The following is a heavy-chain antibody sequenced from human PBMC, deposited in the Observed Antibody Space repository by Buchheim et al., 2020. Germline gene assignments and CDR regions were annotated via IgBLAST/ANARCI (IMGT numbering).Heavy chain of an antibody. CDR1: GYTFTGYY. D-gene: IGHD3-22*01. Sequence: QVQLVQSGAEVKKPGASVKVSCKASGYTFTGYYMHWVRQAPGQGLEWMGWINPNSGGTNYAQKFQGRVTMTRDTSISTAYMELSGLRSDDTAVYYCARGTHYYYDSSGYTPNYYHYGMDVWGQGTT. CDR3: ARGTHYYYDSSGYTPNYYHYGMDV. V-gene: IGHV1-2*02. CDR2: INPNSGGT. J-gene: IGHJ6*02.